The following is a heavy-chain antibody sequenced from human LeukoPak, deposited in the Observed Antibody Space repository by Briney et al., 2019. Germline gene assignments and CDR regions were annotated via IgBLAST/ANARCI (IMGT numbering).Heavy chain of an antibody. V-gene: IGHV1-2*02. D-gene: IGHD3-9*01. CDR1: GYTFTGYY. Sequence: ASLNVSCKASGYTFTGYYMHWVRQAPGQGLEWMGWINLNSGGTNHAQNFQGRVTMTRDTSITTAYMELSRLRSDDTAVYYCARSPDILTGEKFDYWGQGTLVTVSS. J-gene: IGHJ4*02. CDR3: ARSPDILTGEKFDY. CDR2: INLNSGGT.